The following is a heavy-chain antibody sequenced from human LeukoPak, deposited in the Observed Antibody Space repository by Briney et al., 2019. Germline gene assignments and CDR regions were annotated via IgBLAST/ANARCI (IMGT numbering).Heavy chain of an antibody. J-gene: IGHJ4*02. CDR3: AREPLYYYDSSGYSDY. D-gene: IGHD3-22*01. Sequence: SVKVSCKASGGTFSSYAISWVRQAPGQGLEWMGGIIPIFGTANYAQKFQGRVTITADESTSTAYMELSSLRSEDTAVYYCAREPLYYYDSSGYSDYWGQGTLVTVSS. V-gene: IGHV1-69*13. CDR2: IIPIFGTA. CDR1: GGTFSSYA.